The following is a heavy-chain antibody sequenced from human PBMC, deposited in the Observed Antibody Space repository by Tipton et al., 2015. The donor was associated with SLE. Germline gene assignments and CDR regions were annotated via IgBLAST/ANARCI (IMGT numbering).Heavy chain of an antibody. V-gene: IGHV4-34*01. CDR3: ARKRNGMGI. Sequence: TLSLTCAVYGGSFSSYYWSWNRQPPGKGLEWIGEINHSGSTNYNPSLKSRVTISVDTSKNQFSLKLSSVTAADTAVYYCARKRNGMGIWGQGTMVTVSS. CDR1: GGSFSSYY. CDR2: INHSGST. D-gene: IGHD5-24*01. J-gene: IGHJ3*02.